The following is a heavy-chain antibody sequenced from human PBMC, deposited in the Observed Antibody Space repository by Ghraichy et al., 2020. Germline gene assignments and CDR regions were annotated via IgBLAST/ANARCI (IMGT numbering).Heavy chain of an antibody. CDR1: GFTFSDDY. Sequence: GGSLRLSCAASGFTFSDDYMSWIRQAPAKGLEWVSYISSDSTYTNYADSLKGRFTVSRDNAKNSLYLQMNSLRAEDTALYYCARVTENGGGAFDYWAREPWSPSPQ. V-gene: IGHV3-11*06. J-gene: IGHJ4*02. D-gene: IGHD4-23*01. CDR3: ARVTENGGGAFDY. CDR2: ISSDSTYT.